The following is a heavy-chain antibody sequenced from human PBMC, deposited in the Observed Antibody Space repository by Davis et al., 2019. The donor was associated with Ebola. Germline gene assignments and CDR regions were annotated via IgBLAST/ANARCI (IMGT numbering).Heavy chain of an antibody. D-gene: IGHD6-19*01. CDR3: SGWKYYYYGMDV. J-gene: IGHJ6*04. CDR2: IYSGGST. V-gene: IGHV3-53*01. Sequence: GESLKISCAASGFTVSSNYMSWVRQAPGKGLEWVSVIYSGGSTYYADSVKGRFTISRDNSKNTLYLQMNSLRAEDTAVYYCSGWKYYYYGMDVWGKGTTVTVSS. CDR1: GFTVSSNY.